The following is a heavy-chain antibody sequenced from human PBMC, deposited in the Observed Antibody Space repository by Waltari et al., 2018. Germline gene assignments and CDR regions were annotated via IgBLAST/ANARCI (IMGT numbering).Heavy chain of an antibody. CDR1: GYTLPEVS. J-gene: IGHJ4*02. CDR3: TTDLTSTAYSYDF. V-gene: IGHV1-24*01. Sequence: QVHLVQSGPEVKKPGASVKVSCKISGYTLPEVSMHWVRQAPGKGLEWMGGFDTEHVKTMYAPKLQGRLTLTEDTSTDTAYMELNSLRSEDTALYFCTTDLTSTAYSYDFWGQGTLVTVSS. CDR2: FDTEHVKT. D-gene: IGHD3-22*01.